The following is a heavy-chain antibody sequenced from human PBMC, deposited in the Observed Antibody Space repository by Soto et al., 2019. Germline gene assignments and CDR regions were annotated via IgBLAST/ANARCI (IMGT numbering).Heavy chain of an antibody. J-gene: IGHJ4*02. CDR3: STDQLAVAGTPYYFGN. D-gene: IGHD6-19*01. CDR1: GFTFTNAW. CDR2: IRSKSDGETI. V-gene: IGHV3-15*01. Sequence: SLRLSCAASGFTFTNAWLSWVRQAPGKGLEWVGRIRSKSDGETIDYAASVRGRFIISRDDSKSTLYLQMNGLKTEDAAVYYCSTDQLAVAGTPYYFGNWGQGALVTVSS.